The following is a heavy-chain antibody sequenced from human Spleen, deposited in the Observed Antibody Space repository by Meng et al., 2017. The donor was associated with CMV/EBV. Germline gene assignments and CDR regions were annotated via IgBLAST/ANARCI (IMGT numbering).Heavy chain of an antibody. Sequence: GSLKISCAASEFTFSNYAMAWVRQAPGKGLEWVSVIYLSRSSSFYADSVKGRFTISRDNSENRLYLQMNSLRAEDTAIYYCAKAMVNYSSKSGFDYWGQGTQVTVSS. CDR3: AKAMVNYSSKSGFDY. J-gene: IGHJ4*02. D-gene: IGHD6-13*01. CDR2: IYLSRSSS. CDR1: EFTFSNYA. V-gene: IGHV3-23*03.